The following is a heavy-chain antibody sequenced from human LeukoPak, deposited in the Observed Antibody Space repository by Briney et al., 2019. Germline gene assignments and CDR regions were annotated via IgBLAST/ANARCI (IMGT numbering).Heavy chain of an antibody. CDR2: MNPNSGNT. CDR3: ARWVRGVIQDYYNYGMDV. D-gene: IGHD3-10*01. CDR1: GYTFTSYD. Sequence: ASVKVSCTASGYTFTSYDINWVRQATGQGLEWMGWMNPNSGNTGYAQKFQGRATMTRNTSISTAYMELSSLRSEDTAVYYCARWVRGVIQDYYNYGMDVWGQGTTVTVSS. V-gene: IGHV1-8*01. J-gene: IGHJ6*02.